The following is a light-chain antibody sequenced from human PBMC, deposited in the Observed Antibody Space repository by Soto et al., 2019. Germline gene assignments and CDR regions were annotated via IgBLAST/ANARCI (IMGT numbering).Light chain of an antibody. Sequence: QSVLTQPASVSGSPGQSITISCIGTSSDVGSYNLVSWYQQHPGKAPKVLIYEVSERPSGVSKRFSGSKSGNTASLTISGLQAEDEAEYYCCSYAGSRTHVLFGGGTKLTVL. V-gene: IGLV2-23*02. CDR2: EVS. CDR1: SSDVGSYNL. J-gene: IGLJ2*01. CDR3: CSYAGSRTHVL.